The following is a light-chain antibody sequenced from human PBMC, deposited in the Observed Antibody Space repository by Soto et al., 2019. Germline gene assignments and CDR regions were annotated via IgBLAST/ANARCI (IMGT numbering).Light chain of an antibody. J-gene: IGLJ1*01. CDR3: GTWDSTLSAYV. Sequence: QSVLTQPPSVSAAPGQKVTISCSGSTSNIGNNFVSWCQQLPGTAPKVLIYDNNQRPSGIPDRFSASKSGTSATLVITGLQTGDEAVYYCGTWDSTLSAYVFGSGTKVTVL. V-gene: IGLV1-51*01. CDR1: TSNIGNNF. CDR2: DNN.